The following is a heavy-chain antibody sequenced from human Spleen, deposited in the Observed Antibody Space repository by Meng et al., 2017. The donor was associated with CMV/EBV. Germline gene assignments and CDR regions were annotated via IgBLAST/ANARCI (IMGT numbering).Heavy chain of an antibody. D-gene: IGHD2-2*01. CDR2: IYPGDADT. Sequence: GESLKISCKGSGYTFTNYWIGWVRQMPGKGLEWMGIIYPGDADTRYSPSFQGQVTISADNSISTAYLHWNNLKASDTAMYYCARWSLGYCSSTSCYFDYWCQGTLVTVSS. CDR3: ARWSLGYCSSTSCYFDY. J-gene: IGHJ4*02. CDR1: GYTFTNYW. V-gene: IGHV5-51*01.